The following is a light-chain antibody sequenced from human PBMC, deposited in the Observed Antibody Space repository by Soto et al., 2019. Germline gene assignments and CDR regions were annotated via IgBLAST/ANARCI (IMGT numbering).Light chain of an antibody. CDR2: GNS. V-gene: IGLV1-40*01. J-gene: IGLJ1*01. CDR1: SLNIGAGYD. Sequence: QPVLTQPPSVSGAHVQRVTISCTGSSLNIGAGYDVHWYQQLPGTAPKLLIYGNSNRPSGVPDRFSGSKSGTSASLAITGLQAEDEADYYCQSYDSSLSGSYVFGTGTKVTVL. CDR3: QSYDSSLSGSYV.